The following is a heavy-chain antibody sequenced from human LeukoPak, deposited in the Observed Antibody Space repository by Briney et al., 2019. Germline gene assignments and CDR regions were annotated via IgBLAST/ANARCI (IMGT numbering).Heavy chain of an antibody. CDR3: ARHITVTYDAFDL. V-gene: IGHV4-30-2*01. J-gene: IGHJ3*01. Sequence: PSQTLSLTCTVSGGSISSGGYYWSWIRQPPGKGLEWIGYIYHSGSTYYNPSLKSRVTISVDRSKTQFSLKLTSVTAADTAVYYCARHITVTYDAFDLWGRGTMVTVSS. D-gene: IGHD6-19*01. CDR2: IYHSGST. CDR1: GGSISSGGYY.